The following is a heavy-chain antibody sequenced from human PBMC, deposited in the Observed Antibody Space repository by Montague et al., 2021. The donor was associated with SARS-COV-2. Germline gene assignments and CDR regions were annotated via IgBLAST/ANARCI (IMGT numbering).Heavy chain of an antibody. CDR3: ARGRRPVVVPGAGPAGRAFDI. Sequence: SETLSLTCVVFGDSISTDNWWTWVRLPPGKGLEWVGEVNQSGTTIYNPSAKSGVTISEDTSKNQFYLRLNSVTAADTAVYYCARGRRPVVVPGAGPAGRAFDIWGQGTMVTVSS. D-gene: IGHD2-2*01. CDR2: VNQSGTT. CDR1: GDSISTDNW. V-gene: IGHV4-4*02. J-gene: IGHJ3*02.